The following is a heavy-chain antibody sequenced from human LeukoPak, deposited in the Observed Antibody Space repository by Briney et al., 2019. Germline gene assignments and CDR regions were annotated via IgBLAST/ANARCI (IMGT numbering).Heavy chain of an antibody. J-gene: IGHJ6*03. CDR1: GYTFTSYY. V-gene: IGHV1-2*02. Sequence: GASVKVSCKASGYTFTSYYMHWVRQAPGQGLEWMGWINPNTGGTKYAQRFQDRVTMTRDTSISTAYMELSRLRSDDTAVYYCARDRGVDYCSGGSCSHYYYYMDVWGKGTTVTISS. CDR2: INPNTGGT. D-gene: IGHD2-15*01. CDR3: ARDRGVDYCSGGSCSHYYYYMDV.